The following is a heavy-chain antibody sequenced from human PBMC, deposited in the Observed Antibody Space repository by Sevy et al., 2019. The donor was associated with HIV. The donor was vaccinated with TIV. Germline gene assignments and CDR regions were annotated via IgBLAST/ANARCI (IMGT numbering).Heavy chain of an antibody. J-gene: IGHJ4*02. D-gene: IGHD3-16*02. CDR1: GGSISGYY. V-gene: IGHV4-59*01. Sequence: SETLSLTCTVSGGSISGYYWSWIRQPPGKGLEWIGYIYYSGRTNYNPSLKNRVTMSVDTSKNQFSLKMSSVTAADTAVYYCARTHVIMITSGGVIALRQFDFWGQGTLVTVSS. CDR3: ARTHVIMITSGGVIALRQFDF. CDR2: IYYSGRT.